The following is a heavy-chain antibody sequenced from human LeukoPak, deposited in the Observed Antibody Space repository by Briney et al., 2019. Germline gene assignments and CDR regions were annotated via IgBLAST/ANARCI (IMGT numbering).Heavy chain of an antibody. CDR2: MNPNSGNT. D-gene: IGHD3-10*01. V-gene: IGHV1-8*01. CDR1: GYTFTSYD. Sequence: GASVKVSCKASGYTFTSYDINWVRQATGQGLEWMGWMNPNSGNTGYAQKFQGRVTMTRNTSISTAYMKLSSLRSEDTAVYYCARVVGAWGVGRLDYWGQGTLVTVSS. J-gene: IGHJ4*02. CDR3: ARVVGAWGVGRLDY.